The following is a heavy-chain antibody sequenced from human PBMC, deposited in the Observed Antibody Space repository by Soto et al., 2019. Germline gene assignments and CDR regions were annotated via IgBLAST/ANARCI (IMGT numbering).Heavy chain of an antibody. CDR1: GFSLSTSGMG. J-gene: IGHJ4*02. D-gene: IGHD6-19*01. Sequence: QITLKESGPTLVKPTQPLTLTCTFSGFSLSTSGMGVGWISQPPEKAVEWLALIYWSDDKYHSPSLKSRLTITNDTSKNHLVLTITNMYPVDTGKYYCAHSIRGWYEPFDYWGQGTLVTVSS. CDR3: AHSIRGWYEPFDY. CDR2: IYWSDDK. V-gene: IGHV2-5*01.